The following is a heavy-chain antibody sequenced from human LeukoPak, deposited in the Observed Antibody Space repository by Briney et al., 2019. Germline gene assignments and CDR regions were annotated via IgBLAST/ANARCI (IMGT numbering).Heavy chain of an antibody. D-gene: IGHD2-15*01. CDR1: GYTLTELS. Sequence: ASVKDSCKVSGYTLTELSMHWVRQAPGKGLEWMGGFDPEDGETIYAQKFQGRVTMTEDTSTDTAYMELSSLRSEDTAVYYCATPDKDCSGGSCYSFWYFDLWGRGTLVTVSS. CDR2: FDPEDGET. CDR3: ATPDKDCSGGSCYSFWYFDL. V-gene: IGHV1-24*01. J-gene: IGHJ2*01.